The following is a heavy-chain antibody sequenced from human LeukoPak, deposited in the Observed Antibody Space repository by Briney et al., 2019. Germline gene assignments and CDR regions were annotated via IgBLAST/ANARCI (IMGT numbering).Heavy chain of an antibody. CDR2: ISGSGGST. CDR1: GFTFSSYA. V-gene: IGHV3-23*01. D-gene: IGHD4-23*01. Sequence: GGSLRLSCAASGFTFSSYAMSWARQAPGKGLEWVSAISGSGGSTYYADSVKDRFTISRDNSKNTLYLQMNSLRAEDTAVYYCARAGLDYGGNYFDYWGQGTLVTVSS. CDR3: ARAGLDYGGNYFDY. J-gene: IGHJ4*02.